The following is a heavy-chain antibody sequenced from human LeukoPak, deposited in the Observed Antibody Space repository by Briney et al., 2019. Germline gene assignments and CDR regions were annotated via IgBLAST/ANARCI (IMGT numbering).Heavy chain of an antibody. CDR2: TSSSSSTI. Sequence: VGSLRLSCAASGFTFSDYYMSWIRQAPGKGLEWVSYTSSSSSTIYYADSVKSRFTISRDNAKNSLYLQMNSLRAEDTAVYYCARLRYYGMDVWGQGTTVTVSS. CDR1: GFTFSDYY. J-gene: IGHJ6*02. V-gene: IGHV3-11*04. CDR3: ARLRYYGMDV.